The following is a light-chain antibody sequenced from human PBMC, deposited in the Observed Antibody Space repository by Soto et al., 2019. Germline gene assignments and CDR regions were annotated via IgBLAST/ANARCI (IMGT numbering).Light chain of an antibody. CDR2: GAS. J-gene: IGKJ2*01. CDR3: QQFGSSLPNT. V-gene: IGKV3-20*01. Sequence: EVVLTQSPDTLSLSPGERATLSCRASQSVSSSYVARYQQKFGQAPRLLIYGASSRATGIPDRFSGSGSGTDFTLTISRLEPEDFAVYYCQQFGSSLPNTFGQGTK. CDR1: QSVSSSY.